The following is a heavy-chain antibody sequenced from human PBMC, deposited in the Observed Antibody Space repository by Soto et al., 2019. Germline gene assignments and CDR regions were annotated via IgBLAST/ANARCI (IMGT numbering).Heavy chain of an antibody. Sequence: NPSETLSLTCTVSGGSISSYYWSWIRQPPGKGLEWIGYIYYSGSTNYNPSLKSRVTISVDTSKNQFSLKLSSVTAADTAVYYCASCQQLRYYGMDVWGQGTTVTVSS. V-gene: IGHV4-59*01. J-gene: IGHJ6*02. CDR1: GGSISSYY. D-gene: IGHD6-13*01. CDR3: ASCQQLRYYGMDV. CDR2: IYYSGST.